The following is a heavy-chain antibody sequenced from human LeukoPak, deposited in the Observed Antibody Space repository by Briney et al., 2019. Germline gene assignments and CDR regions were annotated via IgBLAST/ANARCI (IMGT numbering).Heavy chain of an antibody. CDR3: ARVWSYYYDSSGDIDY. J-gene: IGHJ4*02. CDR2: IIPILGIA. CDR1: GGTFSSYA. Sequence: VKVSCKASGGTFSSYAISWVRQAPGQGLEWMGRIIPILGIANYAQKFQGRVTITADESTSTAYMELSSLRSEDTAVYYRARVWSYYYDSSGDIDYWGQGTLVTVSS. V-gene: IGHV1-69*10. D-gene: IGHD3-22*01.